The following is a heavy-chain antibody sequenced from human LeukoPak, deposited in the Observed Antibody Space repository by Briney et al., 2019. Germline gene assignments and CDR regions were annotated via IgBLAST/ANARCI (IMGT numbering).Heavy chain of an antibody. V-gene: IGHV3-48*01. J-gene: IGHJ4*02. Sequence: PGGSLRLSCAASGFTFSSYSMNWVRQAPGKGLERVSYISSSSSTIYYADSVKGRFTISRDNAKNSLYLQMNSLRAEDTAVYYCAREGYYGSGSQGSFDYWGQGTLVTVSS. D-gene: IGHD3-10*01. CDR3: AREGYYGSGSQGSFDY. CDR1: GFTFSSYS. CDR2: ISSSSSTI.